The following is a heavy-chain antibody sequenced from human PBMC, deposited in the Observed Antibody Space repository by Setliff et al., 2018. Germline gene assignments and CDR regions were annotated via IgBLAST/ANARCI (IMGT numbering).Heavy chain of an antibody. V-gene: IGHV4-39*01. D-gene: IGHD1-1*01. Sequence: PSETLSLTCTVSGGSISSSSYYWGWIRQPPGKGLEWIGSIYYSGNTYYNASLKSRVIISVDTAQNQFSLSLSSVTAADTAVYYCARTGTYRYFDYWGQGTLVTVSS. CDR3: ARTGTYRYFDY. J-gene: IGHJ4*02. CDR2: IYYSGNT. CDR1: GGSISSSSYY.